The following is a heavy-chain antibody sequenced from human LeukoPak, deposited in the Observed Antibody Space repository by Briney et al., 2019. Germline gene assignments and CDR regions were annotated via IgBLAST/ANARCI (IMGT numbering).Heavy chain of an antibody. CDR2: ISAYNGNT. J-gene: IGHJ4*02. Sequence: ASVKVSCKASGSTFTSYGVSWVRQAPGQGLEWMGWISAYNGNTNYAQKLQGRVTMTTDTSTSTAYMELRSLRSDDTAVYYCAREWGDYGDYDPLDYWGQGTLVTVSS. D-gene: IGHD4-17*01. CDR1: GSTFTSYG. V-gene: IGHV1-18*04. CDR3: AREWGDYGDYDPLDY.